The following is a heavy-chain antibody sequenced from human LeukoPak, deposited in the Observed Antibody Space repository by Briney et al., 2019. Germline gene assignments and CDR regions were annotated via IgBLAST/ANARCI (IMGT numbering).Heavy chain of an antibody. D-gene: IGHD3/OR15-3a*01. Sequence: PSETLSLTCAVSGASISSHYWSWIRQPPGKGLAWIGYTSGSISDNPSLKSQVAVSVDPSQNQVSLSLTSVTAADTAVYYCARVLAIFGLDTTDFYMDVWGKGTTVTVSS. V-gene: IGHV4-59*11. CDR1: GASISSHY. CDR2: TSGSI. CDR3: ARVLAIFGLDTTDFYMDV. J-gene: IGHJ6*03.